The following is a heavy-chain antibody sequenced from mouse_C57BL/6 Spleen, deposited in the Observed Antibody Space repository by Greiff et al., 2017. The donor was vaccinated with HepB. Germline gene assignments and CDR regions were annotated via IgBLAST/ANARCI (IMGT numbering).Heavy chain of an antibody. Sequence: QVQLKQPGAELVKPGASVKMSCKASGYTFTSYWITWVKQRPGQGLEWIGDIYPGSGSTNYNEKFKSKATLTVDTSSSTAYMQLSSLTSEDSAVYYCARYEHVGDYGGYWGQGTTLTVSS. V-gene: IGHV1-55*01. J-gene: IGHJ2*01. CDR2: IYPGSGST. CDR1: GYTFTSYW. CDR3: ARYEHVGDYGGY. D-gene: IGHD2-4*01.